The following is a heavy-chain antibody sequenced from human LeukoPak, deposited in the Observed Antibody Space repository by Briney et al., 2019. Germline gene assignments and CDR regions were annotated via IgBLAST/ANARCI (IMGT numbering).Heavy chain of an antibody. D-gene: IGHD3-3*01. CDR2: ISAYNGNT. CDR3: ARDLGIFGSSNYYMDV. CDR1: GYTFTSYG. V-gene: IGHV1-18*01. Sequence: ASVKVSCKASGYTFTSYGISWVRQAPGQGREWMGWISAYNGNTNYAQKLQGRVTMTTDTSTSTAYMELRSLRSDDTAVYYCARDLGIFGSSNYYMDVWGKGTTVTVSS. J-gene: IGHJ6*03.